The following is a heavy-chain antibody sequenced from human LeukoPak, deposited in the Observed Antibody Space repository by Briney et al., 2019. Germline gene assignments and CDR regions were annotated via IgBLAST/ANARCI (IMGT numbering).Heavy chain of an antibody. CDR2: IYYSGST. V-gene: IGHV4-39*01. CDR3: ARHPFKQHLFDY. D-gene: IGHD6-13*01. J-gene: IGHJ4*02. CDR1: GGSISSSSYY. Sequence: SETLSLTCTVSGGSISSSSYYWGWIRQPPGKGLEWIGSIYYSGSTYYNPSLKSRVTISVDTSKNQFSLKLSSVTAADTAVYYCARHPFKQHLFDYWGQGTLVTVSS.